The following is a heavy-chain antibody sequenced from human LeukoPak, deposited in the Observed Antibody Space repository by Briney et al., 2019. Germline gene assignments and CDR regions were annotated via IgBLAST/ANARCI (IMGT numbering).Heavy chain of an antibody. V-gene: IGHV4-59*01. D-gene: IGHD5-24*01. CDR3: AREGRYRYGYNEYHSYMDI. CDR2: IYYSGST. Sequence: SETLSLTCRVSGYSIHSGYYWSWIRPPPGKGLEWIGYIYYSGSTNYNPSLKSRVTISVDTSKNQFSLKLSSVTAAETAVYYCAREGRYRYGYNEYHSYMDIWGKGTTVTVSS. J-gene: IGHJ6*03. CDR1: GYSIHSGYY.